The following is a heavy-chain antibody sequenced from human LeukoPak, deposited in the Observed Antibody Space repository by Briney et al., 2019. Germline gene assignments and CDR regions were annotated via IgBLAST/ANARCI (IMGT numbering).Heavy chain of an antibody. V-gene: IGHV3-30*03. D-gene: IGHD2-21*02. CDR2: ISYDGSNK. CDR1: GFTFSSYG. Sequence: GGSLRLSCAASGFTFSSYGMHWVRQAPGKGLEWVAVISYDGSNKYYADSVKGRFTISRDNSKNTLYLQMNSLRAEDTAVYYCARGYGYCGGVCYDYWGQGTLVTVSS. J-gene: IGHJ4*02. CDR3: ARGYGYCGGVCYDY.